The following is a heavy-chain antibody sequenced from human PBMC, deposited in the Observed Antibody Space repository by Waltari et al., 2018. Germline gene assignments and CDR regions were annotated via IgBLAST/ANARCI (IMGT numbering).Heavy chain of an antibody. J-gene: IGHJ3*02. CDR1: GYSISSGYY. CDR2: IYHSGST. CDR3: ARVIVGATTRFQHAFDI. D-gene: IGHD1-26*01. Sequence: QVQLQESGPGLVKPSETLSLTCAVSGYSISSGYYWGWIRQPPGKGLEWIGSIYHSGSTYYNPSLKSRVTISVDTSKNQFSLKLSSVTAADTAVYYCARVIVGATTRFQHAFDIWGQGTMVTVSS. V-gene: IGHV4-38-2*01.